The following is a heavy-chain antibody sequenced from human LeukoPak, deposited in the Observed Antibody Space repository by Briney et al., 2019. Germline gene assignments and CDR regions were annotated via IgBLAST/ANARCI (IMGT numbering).Heavy chain of an antibody. CDR2: IIPIFGTA. CDR3: ARDDYGLGYFQH. V-gene: IGHV1-69*13. D-gene: IGHD4-17*01. Sequence: ASVKVSCKASGGTFSSYAISWVRQAPGQGLEWMGGIIPIFGTANYAQKFQGRVTITADESTSTAYMELSSPRSEDTAVYYCARDDYGLGYFQHWGQGTLVTVSS. J-gene: IGHJ1*01. CDR1: GGTFSSYA.